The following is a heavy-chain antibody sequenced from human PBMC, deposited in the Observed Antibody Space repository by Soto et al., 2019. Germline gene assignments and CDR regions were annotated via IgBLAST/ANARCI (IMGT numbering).Heavy chain of an antibody. V-gene: IGHV3-13*01. CDR1: GFTFSRSD. CDR3: ARQASYGHGGGGWFDP. Sequence: EVQLVESGGGLVQPGGSLRLSCAASGFTFSRSDMHWVRQATGKGLEWISAIGTEHDAYYPDSVKGRFTTSRDNAKNSLYLQMNSLRAEETAVYYWARQASYGHGGGGWFDPWGQGTLVIVSS. J-gene: IGHJ5*02. CDR2: IGTEHDA. D-gene: IGHD3-16*01.